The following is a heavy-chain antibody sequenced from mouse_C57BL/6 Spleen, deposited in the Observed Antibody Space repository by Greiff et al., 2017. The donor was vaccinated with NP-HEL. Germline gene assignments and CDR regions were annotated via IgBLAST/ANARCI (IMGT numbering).Heavy chain of an antibody. CDR2: INPSPGGT. Sequence: EVKLQESGPELVKPGASVKISCKASGYSFTGYYMNWVKQSPEKSLEWIGEINPSPGGTTYNQKFKAKATLTVDKSSSTAYMQLKSLTSEDSAVYYCATDSSGYLFAYWGQGTLVTVSA. CDR1: GYSFTGYY. J-gene: IGHJ3*01. CDR3: ATDSSGYLFAY. D-gene: IGHD3-2*02. V-gene: IGHV1-42*01.